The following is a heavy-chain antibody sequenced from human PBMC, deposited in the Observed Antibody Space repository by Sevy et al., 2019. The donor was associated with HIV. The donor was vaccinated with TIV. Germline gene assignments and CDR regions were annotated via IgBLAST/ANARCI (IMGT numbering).Heavy chain of an antibody. D-gene: IGHD2-8*01. V-gene: IGHV3-11*01. CDR2: ISLSGSTI. CDR3: GLEIWDCTNGICYGYYGMDV. J-gene: IGHJ6*02. CDR1: GFTFSDYF. Sequence: GGSLRLSCVASGFTFSDYFMSWIRQAPGKGLEWISYISLSGSTIYYSDSVKGRFTISRDNAKNSLYLQMNSLRAEDTAVYYCGLEIWDCTNGICYGYYGMDVWGQGTTVTVSS.